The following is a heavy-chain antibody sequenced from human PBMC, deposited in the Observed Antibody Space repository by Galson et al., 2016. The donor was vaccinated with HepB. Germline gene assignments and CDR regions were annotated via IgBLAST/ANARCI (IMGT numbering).Heavy chain of an antibody. CDR2: IGGSGGNV. D-gene: IGHD5-12*01. J-gene: IGHJ4*02. Sequence: SLRLSCAASGFTFSSYAMSWVRQAPGKGLEWVSTIGGSGGNVYIGDSVKGRFTISRDNSKNTLWLQMDSLRAEDTAVYFCAKLIRTGSSGSDSWGQGTLVTVSS. CDR1: GFTFSSYA. V-gene: IGHV3-23*01. CDR3: AKLIRTGSSGSDS.